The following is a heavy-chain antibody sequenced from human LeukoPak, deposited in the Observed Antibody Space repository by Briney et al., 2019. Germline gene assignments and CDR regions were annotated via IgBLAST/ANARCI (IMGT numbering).Heavy chain of an antibody. CDR2: IYYSGST. V-gene: IGHV4-59*01. CDR3: ARVYVDTAMVFDY. Sequence: PSETLSLTCTVSGGSISSYYWSWIRQPPGKGLEWIGYIYYSGSTNYNPSLKSRVTISVDTSKNQFSLKLSSVTAADTAVYYCARVYVDTAMVFDYWGQGTLVTVSS. J-gene: IGHJ4*02. D-gene: IGHD5-18*01. CDR1: GGSISSYY.